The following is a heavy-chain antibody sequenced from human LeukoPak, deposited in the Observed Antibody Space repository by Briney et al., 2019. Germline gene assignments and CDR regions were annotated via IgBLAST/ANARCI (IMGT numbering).Heavy chain of an antibody. Sequence: ASVKVSCKASAYTFTSYYMHWVRQAPGQGLEWMGIINPSGGSTSYAQKFQGRVTMTRDTSTSTVYMELSSLRSEDTAVYYCARAWRITMIVVDTAPLDYWGQGTLVTVSS. J-gene: IGHJ4*02. CDR1: AYTFTSYY. V-gene: IGHV1-46*01. D-gene: IGHD3-22*01. CDR2: INPSGGST. CDR3: ARAWRITMIVVDTAPLDY.